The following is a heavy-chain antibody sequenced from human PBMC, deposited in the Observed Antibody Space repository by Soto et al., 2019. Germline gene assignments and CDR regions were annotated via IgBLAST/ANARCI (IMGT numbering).Heavy chain of an antibody. CDR2: IIPIFGTA. Sequence: AASVKVSCKASGGTFSSYAISWVRQAPGQGLEWMGGIIPIFGTANYAQKFQGRVTITADESTSTAYMELSSLRSEDTAVYYCAREGYGGNSGGGAFDIWGQGTMVTVSS. CDR3: AREGYGGNSGGGAFDI. J-gene: IGHJ3*02. V-gene: IGHV1-69*13. CDR1: GGTFSSYA. D-gene: IGHD4-17*01.